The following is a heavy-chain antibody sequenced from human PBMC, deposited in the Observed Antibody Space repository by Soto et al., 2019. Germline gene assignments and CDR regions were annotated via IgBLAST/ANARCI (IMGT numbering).Heavy chain of an antibody. CDR2: ISGSGGST. J-gene: IGHJ6*01. CDR3: AKQIQTADIVVVVVAGYYGMDV. V-gene: IGHV3-23*01. CDR1: GFTFSSYA. Sequence: EVQLLESGGGLVQPGGSLRLSCAASGFTFSSYAMSWVRQAPGKGLEWVSAISGSGGSTYYADSVKGRFTISKDNSKNTLYLQMKSLRDEDTALYYCAKQIQTADIVVVVVAGYYGMDVW. D-gene: IGHD2-15*01.